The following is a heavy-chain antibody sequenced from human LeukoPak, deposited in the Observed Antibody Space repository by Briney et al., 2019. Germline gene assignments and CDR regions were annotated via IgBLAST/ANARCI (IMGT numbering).Heavy chain of an antibody. CDR3: ARLVPFDY. CDR2: INHSGST. D-gene: IGHD3-10*01. J-gene: IGHJ4*02. V-gene: IGHV4-34*01. Sequence: PSETLSLTCAVYGGSFSGYYWSWIRQPPGKGLEWIGEINHSGSTNYNPSLKSRVTISVDTSKNQFSLKLSSVTAANTAVYYCARLVPFDYWGQGTLVTVSS. CDR1: GGSFSGYY.